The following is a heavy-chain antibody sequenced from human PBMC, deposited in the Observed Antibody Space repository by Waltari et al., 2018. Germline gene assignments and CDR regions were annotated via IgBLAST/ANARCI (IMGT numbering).Heavy chain of an antibody. CDR1: GFTFSSYW. CDR3: ARGYYDSSGYYYPFDY. V-gene: IGHV3-7*03. D-gene: IGHD3-22*01. Sequence: EVQLVESGGGLVQPGGSLRLSCAASGFTFSSYWMSWVRQAPGKGLEWVSNIKQDGSEKYYVDSVKGRFTISRDNAKNSLYLQMNSLRAEDTAVYYCARGYYDSSGYYYPFDYWGQGTLVTVSS. CDR2: IKQDGSEK. J-gene: IGHJ4*02.